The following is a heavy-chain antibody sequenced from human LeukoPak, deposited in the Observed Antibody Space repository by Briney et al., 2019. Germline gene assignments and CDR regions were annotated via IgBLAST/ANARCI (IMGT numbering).Heavy chain of an antibody. CDR2: ISSSSSYI. V-gene: IGHV3-21*01. CDR1: GFTYSSYS. CDR3: ARDTAMVRGVIDY. Sequence: PGGSLRLSCAASGFTYSSYSMNWVRQAPGKGLAWVSSISSSSSYIYYADSVKGRFTISRDNAKNSLYLQMNSLRAEDTAVYYCARDTAMVRGVIDYWGQGTLVTVSS. J-gene: IGHJ4*02. D-gene: IGHD3-10*01.